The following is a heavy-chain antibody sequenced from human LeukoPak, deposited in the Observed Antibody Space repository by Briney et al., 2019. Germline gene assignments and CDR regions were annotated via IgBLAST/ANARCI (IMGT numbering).Heavy chain of an antibody. J-gene: IGHJ4*02. CDR2: ISTYNENT. CDR3: ARDIVGDGDLDY. CDR1: GYSFTSHG. Sequence: SVTVSCKPSGYSFTSHGISWVRQAPGQGLEWMGWISTYNENTDLTQKFQGRVTMTTDESASTAYMELRILRSDDTAMYYCARDIVGDGDLDYWGQGTLVTVSS. D-gene: IGHD3-16*02. V-gene: IGHV1-18*01.